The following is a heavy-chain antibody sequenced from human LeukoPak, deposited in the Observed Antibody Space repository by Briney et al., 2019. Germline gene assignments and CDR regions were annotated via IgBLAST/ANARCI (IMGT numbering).Heavy chain of an antibody. D-gene: IGHD3-10*01. J-gene: IGHJ4*02. CDR3: ARGGLWFGELSPSYDY. V-gene: IGHV4-38-2*02. CDR1: GYSISSGYY. CDR2: IYHSGST. Sequence: SETLSLTCTVSGYSISSGYYWGWIRQPPGKGLEWIGSIYHSGSTYYNPSLKSRVTISVDTSKNQFSLKLSSVTAADTAVYYCARGGLWFGELSPSYDYWGQGTLVTVSS.